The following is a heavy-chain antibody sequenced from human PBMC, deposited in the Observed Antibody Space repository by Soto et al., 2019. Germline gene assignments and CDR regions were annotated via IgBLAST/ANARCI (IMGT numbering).Heavy chain of an antibody. Sequence: QVQLQQWGAGLLKPSETLSLTCAVYGESFSGYYWTWIRQPPGKGLEWIGEINHTGNTTYNPSLKSRXXIXVXXSKNQFSLKLNSATAADTAVYFCARDSGEPYSLDYWGQGTLVTVSS. CDR1: GESFSGYY. CDR3: ARDSGEPYSLDY. CDR2: INHTGNT. D-gene: IGHD2-21*01. J-gene: IGHJ4*02. V-gene: IGHV4-34*01.